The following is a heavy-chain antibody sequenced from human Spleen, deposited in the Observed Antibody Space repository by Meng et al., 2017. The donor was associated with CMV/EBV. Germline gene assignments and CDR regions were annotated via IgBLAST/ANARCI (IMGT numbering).Heavy chain of an antibody. CDR1: GFNPTTYN. Sequence: CAASGFNPTTYNIIWVRQAPGKGLEWVACSSTSGRHIYYAESLKDRFTMSRDNTKNLVYLQMNSLRADDTAVYHCANARFEYSSSYFDSWGQGTLVTVSS. CDR3: ANARFEYSSSYFDS. J-gene: IGHJ4*02. V-gene: IGHV3-21*06. CDR2: SSTSGRHI. D-gene: IGHD6-6*01.